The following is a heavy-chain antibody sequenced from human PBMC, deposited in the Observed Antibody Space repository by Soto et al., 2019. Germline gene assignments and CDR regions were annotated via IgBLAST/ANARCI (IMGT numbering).Heavy chain of an antibody. CDR2: VYWDDDK. V-gene: IGHV2-5*02. Sequence: QITLKESGPTLVKPTQTLTLTCTFSGFSLRTSGVGVGWIRQPPGKALEWLAIVYWDDDKRYSPSLKSRLAITKDTSKNQVVLTMTSMDPVDTATYYCARRGVVLVTAAFDYWGHGTLVTDSS. CDR1: GFSLRTSGVG. J-gene: IGHJ4*01. CDR3: ARRGVVLVTAAFDY. D-gene: IGHD3-22*01.